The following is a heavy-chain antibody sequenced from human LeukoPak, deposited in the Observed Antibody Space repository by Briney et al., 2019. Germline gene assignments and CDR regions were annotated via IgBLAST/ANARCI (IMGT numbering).Heavy chain of an antibody. Sequence: SETLPLTRAVYGGSITGYYWSWIRQTPGRGLEWVGEIHYTGATSYNPSLKSRATISTDTSKNQFSLRLSSVTAADTAVYYCARGNILTGYCFDFWGQGALVTVSS. V-gene: IGHV4-34*01. CDR2: IHYTGAT. CDR1: GGSITGYY. CDR3: ARGNILTGYCFDF. J-gene: IGHJ4*02. D-gene: IGHD3-9*01.